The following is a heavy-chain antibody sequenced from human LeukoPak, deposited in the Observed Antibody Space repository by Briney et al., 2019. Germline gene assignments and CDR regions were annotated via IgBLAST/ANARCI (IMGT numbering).Heavy chain of an antibody. CDR2: TYHSGNT. J-gene: IGHJ4*02. CDR1: GYSISSGYY. V-gene: IGHV4-38-2*02. CDR3: ARRSGSLFDY. D-gene: IGHD3-10*01. Sequence: PSETLSLTCTVSGYSISSGYYWGWIRQPPGKGLEWIGTTYHSGNTYYNPSLKSRVTISVDTSKNQFSLKLSSVTAADTAVYYCARRSGSLFDYWGQGTLVTVSS.